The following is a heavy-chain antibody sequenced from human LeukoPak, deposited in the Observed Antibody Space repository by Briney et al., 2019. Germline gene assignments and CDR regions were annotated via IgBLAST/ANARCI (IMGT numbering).Heavy chain of an antibody. CDR1: GFTFSSYG. CDR2: IWYDGSNK. CDR3: AKVMSRYYYDSKPLDY. V-gene: IGHV3-30*02. Sequence: PGGSLRLSCAASGFTFSSYGMHWVRQAPGKGLEWVAVIWYDGSNKYYADSVKGRFTISRDNSKNTLYLQMNSLRAEDTAVYYCAKVMSRYYYDSKPLDYWGQGTLVTVSS. D-gene: IGHD3-22*01. J-gene: IGHJ4*02.